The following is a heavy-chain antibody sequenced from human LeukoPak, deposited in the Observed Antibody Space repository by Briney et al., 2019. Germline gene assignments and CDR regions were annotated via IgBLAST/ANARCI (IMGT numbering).Heavy chain of an antibody. D-gene: IGHD1-20*01. CDR1: GFTFSDYY. CDR2: ISSSGNTM. J-gene: IGHJ4*02. Sequence: TGGSLILSCAASGFTFSDYYVSWIRQAPGKGLEWISYISSSGNTMFYGDSVKGRFTISRDNANNSVYLQMSSLRAADTAVYYCARGAQGITPLSYWGQGTLVTVSS. V-gene: IGHV3-11*01. CDR3: ARGAQGITPLSY.